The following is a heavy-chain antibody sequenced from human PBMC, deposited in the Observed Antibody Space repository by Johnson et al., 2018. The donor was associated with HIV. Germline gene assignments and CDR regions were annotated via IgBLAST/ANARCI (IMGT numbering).Heavy chain of an antibody. D-gene: IGHD3-16*01. CDR2: IYSGGST. J-gene: IGHJ3*02. V-gene: IGHV3-66*01. CDR3: AREAYAAGAFDI. Sequence: VQLVESGGGVVRPGGSLRLSCAASGFTVSSNYMSWVRQAPGKGLEWVSVIYSGGSTYYADSVKGRFTISRDNSKNTLYLQMNSLRAEDTAVYYCAREAYAAGAFDIWGQGTMVTVSS. CDR1: GFTVSSNY.